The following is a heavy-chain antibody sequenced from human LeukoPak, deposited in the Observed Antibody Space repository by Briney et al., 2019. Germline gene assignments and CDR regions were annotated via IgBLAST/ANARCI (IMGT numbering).Heavy chain of an antibody. J-gene: IGHJ3*02. CDR1: GFTFSNYS. CDR3: ARDLGYSSSWNDAFDI. V-gene: IGHV3-21*01. CDR2: IGTTGSYI. D-gene: IGHD6-13*01. Sequence: GGSLRLSCAASGFTFSNYSMNWVRQAPGKGLEWVSSIGTTGSYIFYADSVKGRFTISRDNAKNSLYLQMNSLRAEDTAVYYWARDLGYSSSWNDAFDIWGQGTMVTVSS.